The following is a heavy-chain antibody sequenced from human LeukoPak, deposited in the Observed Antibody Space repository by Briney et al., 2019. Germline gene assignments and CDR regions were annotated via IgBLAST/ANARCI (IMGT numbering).Heavy chain of an antibody. V-gene: IGHV1-69*04. CDR2: IIPILGIA. J-gene: IGHJ4*02. CDR1: GGTFSSYA. Sequence: ASVKVSCKASGGTFSSYAISWVRQAPGQGLEWMGRIIPILGIANYAQKFQGRVTITADKSTSTAYMELSSLRSEDTAVYYCARDDRYEESDYWGQGTLVTVSS. CDR3: ARDDRYEESDY. D-gene: IGHD1-14*01.